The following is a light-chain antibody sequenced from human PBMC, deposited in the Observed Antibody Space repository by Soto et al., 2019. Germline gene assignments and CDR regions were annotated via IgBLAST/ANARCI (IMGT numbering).Light chain of an antibody. CDR3: SSYTTSSTLV. J-gene: IGLJ1*01. CDR1: SSDVGGYNS. V-gene: IGLV2-14*01. Sequence: QSVLTQPASVSGSPGQSITVSCTGTSSDVGGYNSVSWYQQHPGKAPKIMIFEVSNRPSGVSNRFSGSKSGNTAPLTISGLQTEDEADYYCSSYTTSSTLVFGIGTKVTVL. CDR2: EVS.